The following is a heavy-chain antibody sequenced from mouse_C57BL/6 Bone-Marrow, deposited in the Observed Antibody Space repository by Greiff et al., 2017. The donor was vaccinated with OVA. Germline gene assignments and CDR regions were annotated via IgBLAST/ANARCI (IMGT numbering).Heavy chain of an antibody. CDR1: GFNIKDDY. D-gene: IGHD2-1*01. J-gene: IGHJ4*01. CDR2: IDPENGAT. CDR3: TVTQYCAMDY. V-gene: IGHV14-4*01. Sequence: EVQLQESGAELVRPGASVTLSCTASGFNIKDDYMHWVKQRPEQGLEWIGWIDPENGATEYASKFKGKSTITVDTSANTAYLQLSSLTSEDTAVYYCTVTQYCAMDYWGQGTTVTVSS.